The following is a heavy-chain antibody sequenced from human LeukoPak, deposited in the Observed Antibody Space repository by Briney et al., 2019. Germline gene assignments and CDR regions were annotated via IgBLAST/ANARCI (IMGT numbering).Heavy chain of an antibody. CDR3: ASPRYYDSSGYLNDAFDI. Sequence: GASVKVSCKASGYTFTSYDVNWVRQATGQGLEWMGWMNPNSGNTGYAQKFQGRVTMTRNTSISTAYMELSSLRSDDTAVYYCASPRYYDSSGYLNDAFDIWGQGTMVTVSS. D-gene: IGHD3-22*01. J-gene: IGHJ3*02. V-gene: IGHV1-8*01. CDR2: MNPNSGNT. CDR1: GYTFTSYD.